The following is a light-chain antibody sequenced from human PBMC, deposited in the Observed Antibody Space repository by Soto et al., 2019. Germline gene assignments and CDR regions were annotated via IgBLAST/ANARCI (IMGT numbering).Light chain of an antibody. J-gene: IGKJ1*01. CDR2: AAS. CDR3: QQYAGSPRT. CDR1: QSVSTTY. Sequence: EIVLTQSPGTLSLSPGERTTLSCRASQSVSTTYLAWYQQKTGQAPRLLIYAASSRATGIPDRFSGSGSGTDFTLTISRLEPEDFAVYYCQQYAGSPRTFGRGTKVDIK. V-gene: IGKV3-20*01.